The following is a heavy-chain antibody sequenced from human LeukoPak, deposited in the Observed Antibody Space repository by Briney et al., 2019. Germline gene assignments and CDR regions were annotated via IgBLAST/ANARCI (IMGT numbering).Heavy chain of an antibody. J-gene: IGHJ4*02. CDR2: ISSSGSTI. CDR1: GFTFSSYE. V-gene: IGHV3-48*03. Sequence: GGSLRLSCAASGFTFSSYEMHWVRQAPGKGLEWISYISSSGSTIYYADSVKGRFTISRDNAKNSLYLQMNSLRDEDTAVYYCARDLTEKGIAVGGCFDYWGQGTLVTVSS. CDR3: ARDLTEKGIAVGGCFDY. D-gene: IGHD6-19*01.